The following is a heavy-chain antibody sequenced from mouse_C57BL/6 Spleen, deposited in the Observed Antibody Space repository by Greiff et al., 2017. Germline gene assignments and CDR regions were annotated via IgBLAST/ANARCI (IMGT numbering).Heavy chain of an antibody. V-gene: IGHV5-6*01. CDR3: ARQSYYYVIDY. CDR2: ISSGGSYT. D-gene: IGHD1-1*01. J-gene: IGHJ2*01. Sequence: EVNVVESGGDLVKPGGSLKLSCAASGFTFSSYGMSWVRQTPDKRLEWVATISSGGSYTYYPDSVKGRFTISRDNAKNTLYLQMSSLKSEDTAMYYCARQSYYYVIDYWGKGTTLTVSS. CDR1: GFTFSSYG.